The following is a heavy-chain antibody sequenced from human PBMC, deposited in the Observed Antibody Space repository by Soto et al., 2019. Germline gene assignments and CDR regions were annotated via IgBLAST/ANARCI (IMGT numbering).Heavy chain of an antibody. Sequence: GGSLRLSCAASGFSFSDYYMNWIHQVPGKGLEWVSHVTSSGSDKYYADSVRGRFTVSRDNVKNSLFLQMNSLRAEDTAVYYCARLVQGPGLYYMDVWGKGTTVSVSS. J-gene: IGHJ6*03. D-gene: IGHD3-10*01. CDR1: GFSFSDYY. CDR2: VTSSGSDK. V-gene: IGHV3-11*01. CDR3: ARLVQGPGLYYMDV.